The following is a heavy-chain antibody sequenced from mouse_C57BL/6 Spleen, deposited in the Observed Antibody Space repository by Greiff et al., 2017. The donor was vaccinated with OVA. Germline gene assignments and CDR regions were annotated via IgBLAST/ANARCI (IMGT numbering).Heavy chain of an antibody. CDR3: ARATTEGATSFDY. D-gene: IGHD1-1*01. CDR1: GYTFTSYW. Sequence: QVQLQQSGAELVKPGASVKLSCKASGYTFTSYWMHWVKQRPVQGLEWIGMIHPNSGSTTYNETFKSMATLTVDKSSSTAYMQLSSLTSEEAAIDCCARATTEGATSFDYWGQGTTLTVSS. V-gene: IGHV1-64*01. J-gene: IGHJ2*01. CDR2: IHPNSGST.